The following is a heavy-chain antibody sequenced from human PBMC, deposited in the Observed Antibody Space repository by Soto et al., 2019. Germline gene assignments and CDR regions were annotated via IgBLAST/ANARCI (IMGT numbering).Heavy chain of an antibody. CDR1: GFSLSNARMG. Sequence: QVTLKESGPVLVKPTETLTLTCTVSGFSLSNARMGVSWIRQPPGKALEWLAHIFSNDEKSYSTSLKSRLTISKDTSKSQVVLTMTNMDPVDTATYYCARIVRSSSGWLSEYFQHWGQGTLVTVSS. CDR3: ARIVRSSSGWLSEYFQH. V-gene: IGHV2-26*01. CDR2: IFSNDEK. J-gene: IGHJ1*01. D-gene: IGHD6-19*01.